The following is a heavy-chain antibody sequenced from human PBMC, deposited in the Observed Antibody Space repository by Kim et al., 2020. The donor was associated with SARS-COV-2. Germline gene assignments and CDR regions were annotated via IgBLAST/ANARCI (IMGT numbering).Heavy chain of an antibody. V-gene: IGHV3-30*04. D-gene: IGHD3-3*01. CDR2: ISYDGSNK. CDR3: ARGSGYYSPFDY. CDR1: GFTFSSYA. J-gene: IGHJ4*02. Sequence: GGSLRLSCAASGFTFSSYAMHWVRQAPGKGLEWVAVISYDGSNKYYADSVKGRFTISRDNSKNTLYLQMNSLRAEDTAVYYCARGSGYYSPFDYWGQGTLVTVSS.